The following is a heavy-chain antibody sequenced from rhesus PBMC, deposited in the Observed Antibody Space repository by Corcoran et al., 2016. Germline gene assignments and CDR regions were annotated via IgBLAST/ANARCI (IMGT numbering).Heavy chain of an antibody. Sequence: QVQLQQWGEGLVKPSETLSLTCAVYGGSISGYYYWSWIRQPPGKGLEWIGYITYSGRTSDNPSPNSRVSISRDTSKNQCSLKLCSVTAAVTAVYYCTGEYPVTTRFEFWGQGALVTDSS. J-gene: IGHJ1*01. CDR1: GGSISGYYY. V-gene: IGHV4-122*02. CDR2: ITYSGRT. CDR3: TGEYPVTTRFEF. D-gene: IGHD4-23*01.